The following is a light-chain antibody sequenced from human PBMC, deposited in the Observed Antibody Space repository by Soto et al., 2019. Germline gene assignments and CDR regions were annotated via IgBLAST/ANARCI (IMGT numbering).Light chain of an antibody. V-gene: IGLV2-14*01. J-gene: IGLJ1*01. CDR2: QVT. CDR1: SSDLAIYNY. Sequence: QSALTQPASVSGSPGQSITISCTGTSSDLAIYNYVSWYQQQPGKAPKLMIYQVTNRPSGVSNRFSGSRSGNTASLTISGLQDEEQPEPSRSSYTDRSNYVLGTGTKVTV. CDR3: SSYTDRSNYV.